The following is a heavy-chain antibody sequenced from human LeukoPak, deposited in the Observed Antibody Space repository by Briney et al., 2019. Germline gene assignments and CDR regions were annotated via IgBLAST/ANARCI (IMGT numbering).Heavy chain of an antibody. D-gene: IGHD6-19*01. CDR3: AKDIGRVAALPDY. CDR2: ISSSGSTI. Sequence: GGSLRLSCAASGFTFSSYEMNWVRQAPGKGLEWVSYISSSGSTIYYADSVKGRFTISRDNAKNSLYLQMNSLRAEDTALYYCAKDIGRVAALPDYWGQGTLVTVSS. V-gene: IGHV3-48*03. J-gene: IGHJ4*02. CDR1: GFTFSSYE.